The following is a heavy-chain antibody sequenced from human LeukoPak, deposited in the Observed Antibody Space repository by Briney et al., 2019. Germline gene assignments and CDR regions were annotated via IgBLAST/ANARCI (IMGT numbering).Heavy chain of an antibody. CDR1: GGSISSSSYY. V-gene: IGHV4-61*01. Sequence: SETLSLTCTVSGGSISSSSYYWSWIRQPPGKGLEWIGYIYYSGSTNYNPSLKSRVTISVDTSKNQFSLKLSSVTAADTAVYYCARAPTVWGWFDPWGQGTLVTVSS. CDR3: ARAPTVWGWFDP. D-gene: IGHD4-17*01. CDR2: IYYSGST. J-gene: IGHJ5*02.